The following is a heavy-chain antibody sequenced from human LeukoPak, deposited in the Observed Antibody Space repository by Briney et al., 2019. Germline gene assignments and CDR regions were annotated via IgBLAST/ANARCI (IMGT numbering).Heavy chain of an antibody. CDR2: IWYDGSNK. V-gene: IGHV3-33*01. J-gene: IGHJ4*02. Sequence: GGSLRLSCAASGFTFSSYGMHWVRQAPGKGLEWVAVIWYDGSNKYYADSVKGRFTISRDNSKNTLYLQMNSLRAEDTAVYYCARGREWELRASLDYWGQGTLVTVSP. CDR3: ARGREWELRASLDY. D-gene: IGHD1-26*01. CDR1: GFTFSSYG.